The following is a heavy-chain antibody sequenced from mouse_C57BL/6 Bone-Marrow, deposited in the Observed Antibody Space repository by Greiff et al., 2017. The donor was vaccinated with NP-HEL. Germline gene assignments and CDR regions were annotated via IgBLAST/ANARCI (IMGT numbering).Heavy chain of an antibody. V-gene: IGHV2-5*01. CDR3: AGYGSSYWYFDV. CDR1: GFSLTSYG. J-gene: IGHJ1*03. D-gene: IGHD1-1*01. Sequence: VMLVESGPGLVQPSQSLSITCTVSGFSLTSYGVHWVRQSPGKGLEWLGVIWRGGSTDYNAAFMSRLSITKDNSKSQVFFKMNSLQADDTAIYYCAGYGSSYWYFDVWGTGTTVTVSS. CDR2: IWRGGST.